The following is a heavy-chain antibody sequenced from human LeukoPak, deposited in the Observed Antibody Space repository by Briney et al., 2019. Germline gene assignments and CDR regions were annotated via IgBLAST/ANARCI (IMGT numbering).Heavy chain of an antibody. J-gene: IGHJ4*02. Sequence: GGSLRLSCAASGFTFSSYSMNWVRQAPGKGLEWVSSISSSSSYIYYADSVKGRFTISRDNAKNSLYLQMNSLRAEDTAVYYCARVRTPTLEWLFRPHFDYWGQGTLVTVSS. CDR1: GFTFSSYS. V-gene: IGHV3-21*01. CDR2: ISSSSSYI. D-gene: IGHD3-3*01. CDR3: ARVRTPTLEWLFRPHFDY.